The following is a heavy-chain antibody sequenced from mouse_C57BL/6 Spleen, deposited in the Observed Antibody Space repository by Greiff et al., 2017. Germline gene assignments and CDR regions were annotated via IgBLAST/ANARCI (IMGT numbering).Heavy chain of an antibody. J-gene: IGHJ2*01. CDR3: ARRDGNYGFDY. CDR1: GFTFSDYG. V-gene: IGHV5-17*01. D-gene: IGHD2-1*01. Sequence: EVKVVESGGGLVKPGGSLKLSCAASGFTFSDYGMHWVRQAPEKGLEGVAYISSGSSTIYYADTVKGRFTISRDNAKNTLFRQMTSLRSEATAMYYCARRDGNYGFDYWGQGTTLTVSS. CDR2: ISSGSSTI.